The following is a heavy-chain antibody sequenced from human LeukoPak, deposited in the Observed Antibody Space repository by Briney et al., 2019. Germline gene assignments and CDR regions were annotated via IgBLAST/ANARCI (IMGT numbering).Heavy chain of an antibody. J-gene: IGHJ6*03. CDR3: ATLSSLYYYHMDV. Sequence: SETLSLTCTVSGGSISSSSYYWGWIRQPPGKGLEWIGSIYYSGSTYYNPSLKSRVTISVDTSKIQFSLKLSSVTAADTAVYYCATLSSLYYYHMDVWGKGTTVTVSS. D-gene: IGHD2/OR15-2a*01. CDR2: IYYSGST. V-gene: IGHV4-39*07. CDR1: GGSISSSSYY.